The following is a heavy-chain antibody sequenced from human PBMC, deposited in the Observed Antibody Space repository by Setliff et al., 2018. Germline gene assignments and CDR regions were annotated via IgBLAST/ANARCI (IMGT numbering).Heavy chain of an antibody. CDR2: IYTSGST. V-gene: IGHV4-4*07. CDR3: AREKGNREAPELRGLYYYYMDV. D-gene: IGHD3-10*01. J-gene: IGHJ6*03. Sequence: PSETLSLTCTVSGGSISSYYWCWIRQPAGKGLEWIGRIYTSGSTNYNPSLKSRVTMSVDTSKNQFSLKLSSVTAADTAVYYCAREKGNREAPELRGLYYYYMDVWGKGTTVTVSS. CDR1: GGSISSYY.